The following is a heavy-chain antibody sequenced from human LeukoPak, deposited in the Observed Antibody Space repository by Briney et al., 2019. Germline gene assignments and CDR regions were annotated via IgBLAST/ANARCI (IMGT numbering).Heavy chain of an antibody. CDR3: ARTAFPSSPSLDP. CDR1: GYIFTSYY. D-gene: IGHD6-6*01. J-gene: IGHJ5*02. CDR2: IYPNSGGT. Sequence: ASVKVSCKASGYIFTSYYMHWVRQAPGQGLEWMGWIYPNSGGTNYAQNFQGRVTMTRDTSISTAYMELSRLRSDDTAIYYCARTAFPSSPSLDPWGQGTLVIVSS. V-gene: IGHV1-2*02.